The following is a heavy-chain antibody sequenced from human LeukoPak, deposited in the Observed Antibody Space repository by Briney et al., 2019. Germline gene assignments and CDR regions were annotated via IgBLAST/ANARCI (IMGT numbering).Heavy chain of an antibody. V-gene: IGHV4-59*01. D-gene: IGHD3-10*01. CDR3: ARSMITMVRGASYFDY. Sequence: SGTLSLTCTVSGGSISSYYWSWVRQPPGKGLEWIGYIDYSGSTTYNASLKSRVTISVDTSKTQIPLKLSSVTAADTAVYYCARSMITMVRGASYFDYWGQGTLVTVSS. J-gene: IGHJ4*02. CDR1: GGSISSYY. CDR2: IDYSGST.